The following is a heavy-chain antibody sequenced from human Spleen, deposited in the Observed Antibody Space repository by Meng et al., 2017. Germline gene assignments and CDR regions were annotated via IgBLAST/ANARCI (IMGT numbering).Heavy chain of an antibody. Sequence: QGRLPQWGAGLLKPSETLSLTCAVYGGSFSGYYWSWIRQPPGKGLEWIGEINHSGSTNYNPSLKSRVTISVDTSKNQFSLKLSSVTAADTAVYYCARGLRPGAAADIWDQGTLVTVSS. J-gene: IGHJ4*02. CDR2: INHSGST. D-gene: IGHD6-13*01. CDR3: ARGLRPGAAADI. V-gene: IGHV4-34*01. CDR1: GGSFSGYY.